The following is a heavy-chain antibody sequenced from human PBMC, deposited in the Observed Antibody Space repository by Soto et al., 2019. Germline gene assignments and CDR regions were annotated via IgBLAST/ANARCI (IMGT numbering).Heavy chain of an antibody. D-gene: IGHD2-2*01. CDR2: ILPIIDIP. CDR1: GGTFRNYP. Sequence: QVQLVQSGAEVKKPGSSVKVSCKASGGTFRNYPINWVRQAPGQGLEWMGSILPIIDIPDYAQNFQARLTITADKSTSTAYMELGSLRSEDTAMYFCARGPLVFLNYFDSWGQGTLVTVSS. V-gene: IGHV1-69*02. CDR3: ARGPLVFLNYFDS. J-gene: IGHJ4*02.